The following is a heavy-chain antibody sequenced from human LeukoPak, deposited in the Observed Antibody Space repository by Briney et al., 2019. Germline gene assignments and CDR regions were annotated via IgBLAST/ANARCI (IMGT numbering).Heavy chain of an antibody. D-gene: IGHD3-22*01. CDR2: ITRSSNYI. CDR1: GFTFSSYS. J-gene: IGHJ4*02. CDR3: ARGAKYYYDSSGYYYPLGFDY. Sequence: GGSLRLSCAASGFTFSSYSMNWVRQAPGKGLEWVSFITRSSNYIYYADSVKGRFTISRDNAKNSLYLQMNSLRAEDTAVYYCARGAKYYYDSSGYYYPLGFDYWGQGTLVTVSS. V-gene: IGHV3-21*01.